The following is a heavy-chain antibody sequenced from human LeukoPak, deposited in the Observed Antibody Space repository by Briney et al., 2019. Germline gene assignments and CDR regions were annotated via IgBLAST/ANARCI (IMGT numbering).Heavy chain of an antibody. Sequence: ASVKVSCKASGYTFTSYGISWVRQAPGQGLEWMGWISAYNGDTNYAQKLQGRVTMTTDTSTSTAYMELRSLRSDDTAVYYCATGWDFGVVITSAFDIWGQGTMVTVSS. J-gene: IGHJ3*02. V-gene: IGHV1-18*01. CDR1: GYTFTSYG. CDR2: ISAYNGDT. CDR3: ATGWDFGVVITSAFDI. D-gene: IGHD3-3*01.